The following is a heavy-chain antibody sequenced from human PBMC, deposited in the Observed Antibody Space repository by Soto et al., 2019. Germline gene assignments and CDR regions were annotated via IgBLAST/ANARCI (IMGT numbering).Heavy chain of an antibody. Sequence: GPPVKVSCKASGGAFSSYAISWVRQAPGQGLEWMGGIIPIFGTANYAQKFQGRVTITADESTSTAYMELSSLRSEDTAVYYCARGVYGNFDYWGQGTLVTVSS. D-gene: IGHD6-6*01. V-gene: IGHV1-69*13. CDR2: IIPIFGTA. CDR1: GGAFSSYA. CDR3: ARGVYGNFDY. J-gene: IGHJ4*02.